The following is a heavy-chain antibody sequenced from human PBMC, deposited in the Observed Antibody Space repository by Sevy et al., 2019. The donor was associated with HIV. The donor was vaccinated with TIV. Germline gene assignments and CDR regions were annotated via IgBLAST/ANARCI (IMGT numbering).Heavy chain of an antibody. CDR1: GFTFSDYA. Sequence: AGPLRLSCVASGFTFSDYAMYWVRQAPGKGMEWVSGTSGSADATRYADSARGRFTISRDNSKNTLYLQMNSLRAEDTAIYYCAKDRSLCSGLWDIFDYWGQGTVVTVSS. J-gene: IGHJ4*02. CDR3: AKDRSLCSGLWDIFDY. CDR2: TSGSADAT. D-gene: IGHD6-19*01. V-gene: IGHV3-23*01.